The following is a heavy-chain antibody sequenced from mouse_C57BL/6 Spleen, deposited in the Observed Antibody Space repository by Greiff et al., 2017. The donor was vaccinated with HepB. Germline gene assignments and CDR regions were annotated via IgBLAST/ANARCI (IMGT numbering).Heavy chain of an antibody. CDR2: IDPENGDT. CDR1: GFNIKDDY. J-gene: IGHJ2*01. CDR3: TTDDYPHYFDY. V-gene: IGHV14-4*01. D-gene: IGHD2-4*01. Sequence: EVQLQQSGAELVRPGASVKLSCTASGFNIKDDYMHWVKQRPEQGLEWIGWIDPENGDTEYASKFQGKATITADTSSNTAYLQLSSLTSEDTAVYYCTTDDYPHYFDYWGQGTTLTVSS.